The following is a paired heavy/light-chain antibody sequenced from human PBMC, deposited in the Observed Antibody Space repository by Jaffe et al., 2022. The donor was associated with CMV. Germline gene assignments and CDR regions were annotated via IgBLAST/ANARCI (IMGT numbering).Heavy chain of an antibody. Sequence: QVQLVESGGGVVQPGRSLRLSCAASQFIFSSYTMHWVRQAPGKGLEWVAVIWYDGSNENYADSVKGRFTISRDNSNYTLYLQMSSLRAEDTAVYYCARVAPGTVTTSMDYWGQGTLVTVSS. J-gene: IGHJ4*02. CDR1: QFIFSSYT. D-gene: IGHD4-4*01. CDR3: ARVAPGTVTTSMDY. V-gene: IGHV3-33*01. CDR2: IWYDGSNE.
Light chain of an antibody. J-gene: IGLJ2*01. CDR1: SSDVGGYDY. CDR3: SSYTGSSTLL. CDR2: DVS. Sequence: QSALTQPASVSGSPGQSITISCTGTSSDVGGYDYVSWYQQHPGKAPKLMIYDVSNRPSGVSNRFSGSKSGNTASLTVSGLQAEDEAYYYCSSYTGSSTLLFGGGTKLTVL. V-gene: IGLV2-14*03.